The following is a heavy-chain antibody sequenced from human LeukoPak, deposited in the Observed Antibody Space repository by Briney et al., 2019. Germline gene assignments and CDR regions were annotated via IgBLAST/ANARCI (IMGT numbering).Heavy chain of an antibody. J-gene: IGHJ4*02. CDR1: GGSISRGDYY. D-gene: IGHD3-22*01. Sequence: SETLSLTCTVSGGSISRGDYYWSWIRQPPGKGLEWIGSIYYSGSTDYNPSLKSRVTISVDTSKNQFSLKLSSVTAADTAVYYCARMPDSSGYYSRGEFGYWGQGTLVTVSS. CDR3: ARMPDSSGYYSRGEFGY. V-gene: IGHV4-30-4*01. CDR2: IYYSGST.